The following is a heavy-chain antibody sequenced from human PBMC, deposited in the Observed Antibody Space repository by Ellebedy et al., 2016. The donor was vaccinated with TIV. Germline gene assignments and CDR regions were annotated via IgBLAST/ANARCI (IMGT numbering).Heavy chain of an antibody. D-gene: IGHD4-17*01. CDR2: SRDKLNSYTT. Sequence: GESLKISCAVSGFTFSDRFMDWVRQAPGKGLEWVGRSRDKLNSYTTEYAASVKGRFTISRDDSDNSLYLQMISLKSEDTAVYYGSRGSDYGDYSWFDSWGKGTLVTVSS. J-gene: IGHJ5*01. CDR1: GFTFSDRF. V-gene: IGHV3-72*01. CDR3: SRGSDYGDYSWFDS.